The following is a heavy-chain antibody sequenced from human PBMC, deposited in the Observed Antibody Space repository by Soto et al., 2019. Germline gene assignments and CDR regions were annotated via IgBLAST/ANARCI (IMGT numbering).Heavy chain of an antibody. V-gene: IGHV4-39*01. CDR1: GDSIRGRSYY. J-gene: IGHJ5*02. D-gene: IGHD6-19*01. Sequence: SETLSLTCTVSGDSIRGRSYYWGWIRQPPGRGLEWVGTLFSGSTYSSPSLKSRVSISLDTSKNQVSLKLSSVAAADTAIYYCATTRGIAVGGGFDRWGQGTLVTVSS. CDR2: LFSGST. CDR3: ATTRGIAVGGGFDR.